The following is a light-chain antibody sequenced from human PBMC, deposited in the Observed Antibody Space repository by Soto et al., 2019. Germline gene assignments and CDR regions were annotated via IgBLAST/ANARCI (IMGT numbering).Light chain of an antibody. J-gene: IGKJ5*01. Sequence: DIVLTQSACTLSLSPGERAILACRASQAVXNNYLAGCQQKPGQAPRLLXYCASRRATGIPDRLSGSASGTDFTLTISRLEPEDFAAYFCQQYSDLPRTFGQGTRLEIK. V-gene: IGKV3-20*01. CDR3: QQYSDLPRT. CDR2: CAS. CDR1: QAVXNNY.